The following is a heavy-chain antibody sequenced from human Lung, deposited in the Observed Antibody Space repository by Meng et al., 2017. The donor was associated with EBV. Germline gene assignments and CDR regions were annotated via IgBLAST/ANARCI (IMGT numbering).Heavy chain of an antibody. CDR2: IYYSGST. CDR1: GGPVDSGAYY. V-gene: IGHV4-31*03. J-gene: IGHJ4*02. CDR3: ARLRLVWMFDY. D-gene: IGHD6-19*01. Sequence: QVQRQESGPGLVKPSPTLSLTCTVSGGPVDSGAYYWSWIRQRPGKGLEWIGYIYYSGSTFYTPSLKSRATLSVDTSKNQFSLKLDSVTAADTAVYYCARLRLVWMFDYWGQGALVTVSS.